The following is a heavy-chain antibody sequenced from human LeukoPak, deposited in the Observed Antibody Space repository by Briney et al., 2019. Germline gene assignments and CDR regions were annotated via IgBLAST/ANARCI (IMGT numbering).Heavy chain of an antibody. CDR2: IEKDGSDI. J-gene: IGHJ4*02. CDR3: ATNTDYRFDY. D-gene: IGHD3-16*01. Sequence: GGSLRLSCATSGFPFSAHWMSWVRQAPGKGLEWVANIEKDGSDIHYADSVRGRFTISRDNTQTSQWLQMNSLRVEDTANYYCATNTDYRFDYWGQGILVTVSS. V-gene: IGHV3-7*01. CDR1: GFPFSAHW.